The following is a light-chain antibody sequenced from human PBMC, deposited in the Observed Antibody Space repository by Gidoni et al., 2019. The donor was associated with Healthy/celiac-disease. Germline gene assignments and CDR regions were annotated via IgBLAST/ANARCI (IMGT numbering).Light chain of an antibody. CDR3: QQLNSYPQLT. CDR1: QGISSA. CDR2: DAS. J-gene: IGKJ4*01. Sequence: AIQLTRSPSSLSASVGDRVTITCRASQGISSALAWYQQKPGKAPKLLIYDASSLESGVPSRFSGSGSGTDFTLTISSLQPEDFATYYCQQLNSYPQLTFGGGTKVEIK. V-gene: IGKV1-13*02.